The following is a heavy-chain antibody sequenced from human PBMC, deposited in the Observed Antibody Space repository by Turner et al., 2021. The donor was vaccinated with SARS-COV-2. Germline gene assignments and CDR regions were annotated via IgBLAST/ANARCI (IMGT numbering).Heavy chain of an antibody. D-gene: IGHD3-9*01. J-gene: IGHJ4*02. Sequence: QAQLQESGPGLEKAPETLSPTCPVAGGSISSRGYYGSWIRQHPGKSLEWIGYIYYSGRTYYNPSPKSRVTISENASKDQFCLKLSSVIASDTAVYCCARLRYFDWSYYFDYWGQGTLVTVSS. V-gene: IGHV4-31*03. CDR2: IYYSGRT. CDR3: ARLRYFDWSYYFDY. CDR1: GGSISSRGYY.